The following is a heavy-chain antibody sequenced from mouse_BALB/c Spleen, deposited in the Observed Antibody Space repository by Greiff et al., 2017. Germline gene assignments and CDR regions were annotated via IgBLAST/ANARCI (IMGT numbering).Heavy chain of an antibody. D-gene: IGHD1-1*01. CDR3: ARGDYYGSSAWFAY. J-gene: IGHJ3*01. V-gene: IGHV14-1*02. CDR1: GFNITDYY. Sequence: VQLKQSGAELVRPGALVKLSCKASGFNITDYYMHWVKQRPEQGLEWIGWIDPENGNTIYDPKFQGKASITADTSSNTAYLQLSSLTSEDTAVYYCARGDYYGSSAWFAYWGQGTLVTVSA. CDR2: IDPENGNT.